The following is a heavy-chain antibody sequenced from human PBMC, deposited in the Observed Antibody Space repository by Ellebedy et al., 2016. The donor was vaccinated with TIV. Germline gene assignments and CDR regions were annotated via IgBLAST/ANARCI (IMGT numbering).Heavy chain of an antibody. D-gene: IGHD2-21*02. V-gene: IGHV3-30*03. CDR3: ARDRHVDRGDCLDY. CDR2: FPYDGSNE. J-gene: IGHJ4*02. CDR1: GISFRNYG. Sequence: PGGSLRLSCAASGISFRNYGMHWVRQAPGKGLEWVALFPYDGSNEYYADSVKGRFTISRDNSKNTLYLQMNNLGAEDTAVFYCARDRHVDRGDCLDYWGQGTLVTVSS.